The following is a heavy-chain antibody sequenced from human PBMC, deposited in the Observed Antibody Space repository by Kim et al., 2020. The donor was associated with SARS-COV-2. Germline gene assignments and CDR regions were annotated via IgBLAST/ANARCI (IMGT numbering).Heavy chain of an antibody. CDR2: INQDGSDK. V-gene: IGHV3-7*01. J-gene: IGHJ4*02. Sequence: GGSLRLSCAASGFTFSNYWLSWVRQAPGKGLEWVANINQDGSDKYYVDSVMGRFTISRDNAKNSLYLQMNSLRAEDTAVYYCARDGGAVTGTKAPGYWGQGTLVIVSS. CDR1: GFTFSNYW. D-gene: IGHD6-19*01. CDR3: ARDGGAVTGTKAPGY.